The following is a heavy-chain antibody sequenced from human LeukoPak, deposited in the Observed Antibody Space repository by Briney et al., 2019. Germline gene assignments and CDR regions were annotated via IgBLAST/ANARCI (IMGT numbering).Heavy chain of an antibody. D-gene: IGHD3-10*01. CDR1: GLTFADYS. J-gene: IGHJ6*03. CDR2: INWNGGST. Sequence: PGGSLRLSCAASGLTFADYSMSWVRHAPGKGLEWVSGINWNGGSTGYADSVKGRFTISRDNAKNSMYLQMNSLRAEDTALYYCARVSSMVRGVIGYYYYYMDVWGKGTTVTVSS. V-gene: IGHV3-20*04. CDR3: ARVSSMVRGVIGYYYYYMDV.